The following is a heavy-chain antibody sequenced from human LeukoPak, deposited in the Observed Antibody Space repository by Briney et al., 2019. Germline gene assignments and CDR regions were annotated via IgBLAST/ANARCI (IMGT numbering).Heavy chain of an antibody. CDR2: FDPEVDEI. Sequence: GASVKVSCKVSGYTLTDLTMYWVRQAPGKGLEWLGGFDPEVDEIVSAQKFQDRVTMTEDTSTDTAYMELSSLRSDDTAVYYCTTRFDYWGQGTLVTVSS. J-gene: IGHJ4*02. V-gene: IGHV1-24*01. CDR1: GYTLTDLT. CDR3: TTRFDY.